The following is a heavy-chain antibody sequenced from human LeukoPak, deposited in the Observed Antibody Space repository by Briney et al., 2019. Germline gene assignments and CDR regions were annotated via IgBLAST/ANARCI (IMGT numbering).Heavy chain of an antibody. CDR2: ISAYNGNT. CDR3: ATAHEYDSSGYRL. CDR1: GYTFTSYY. J-gene: IGHJ4*02. D-gene: IGHD3-22*01. Sequence: ASVKVSCKTSGYTFTSYYMHWVRQAPGQGLEWMGWISAYNGNTNYAQKLQGRVTMTTDTSTSTAYMELRSLRSDDTAVYYCATAHEYDSSGYRLWGQGTLVTVSS. V-gene: IGHV1-18*04.